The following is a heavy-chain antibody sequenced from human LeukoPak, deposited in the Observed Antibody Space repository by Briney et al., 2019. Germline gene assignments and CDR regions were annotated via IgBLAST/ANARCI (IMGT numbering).Heavy chain of an antibody. Sequence: ASVKVSCMASGYTFSDYYIHWVRQAPGQGLEWMGWINPNSGDTNYEQKFQDWVTMTTDTSTSTAYMELRSLRSDDTAVYYCARGISIFGSGSHFDYWGQGTLVTVSS. CDR1: GYTFSDYY. CDR3: ARGISIFGSGSHFDY. J-gene: IGHJ4*02. V-gene: IGHV1-2*04. D-gene: IGHD1-26*01. CDR2: INPNSGDT.